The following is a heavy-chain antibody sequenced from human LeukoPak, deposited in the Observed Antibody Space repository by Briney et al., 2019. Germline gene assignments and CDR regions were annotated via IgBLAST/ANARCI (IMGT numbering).Heavy chain of an antibody. D-gene: IGHD3-22*01. J-gene: IGHJ4*02. CDR2: ISAYNGNS. Sequence: ASVKVSCKASGYTFTRYGFRWVRQAAGQRLEWMGWISAYNGNSNYAQKLRGRVTMTLETSTRTDYMDLRSLRSDDTAVYYCAREGDDRSGYPGVWGQGTLVTVSS. V-gene: IGHV1-18*01. CDR3: AREGDDRSGYPGV. CDR1: GYTFTRYG.